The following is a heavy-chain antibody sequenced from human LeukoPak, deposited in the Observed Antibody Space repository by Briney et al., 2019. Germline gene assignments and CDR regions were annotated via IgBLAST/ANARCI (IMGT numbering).Heavy chain of an antibody. CDR3: AREGKAYFDWLRYGMDV. D-gene: IGHD3-9*01. V-gene: IGHV3-30*04. CDR2: ISYDGSNK. CDR1: GFTFSSYA. Sequence: GRSLRLSCAASGFTFSSYAMHWVRQAPGKGLEWVAVISYDGSNKCYADSVKGRFTISRDNSKNTLYLQMNSLRAEDTAVYYCAREGKAYFDWLRYGMDVWGQGTTVTVSS. J-gene: IGHJ6*02.